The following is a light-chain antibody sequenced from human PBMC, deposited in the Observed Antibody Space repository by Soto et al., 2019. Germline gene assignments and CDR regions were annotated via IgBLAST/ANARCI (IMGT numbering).Light chain of an antibody. V-gene: IGKV1-27*01. Sequence: DIQMTQSPSSLSASVGDRVTITCRASQGISNYLAWYQQTPGKVPKLLIYAASTLQSGVPSRFSGSGSGTDFTLTITSLQPEDVATYYCQKYNSALITFGQGTRLEIK. CDR1: QGISNY. J-gene: IGKJ5*01. CDR3: QKYNSALIT. CDR2: AAS.